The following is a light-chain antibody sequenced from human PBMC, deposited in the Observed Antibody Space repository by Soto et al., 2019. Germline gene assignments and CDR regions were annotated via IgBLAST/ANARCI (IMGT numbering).Light chain of an antibody. J-gene: IGLJ1*01. CDR2: DVS. CDR1: SSDVGGYNY. Sequence: QSALTQPASVSGCPGQSITISCTGTSSDVGGYNYVSWYQQHPGKAPKLMIYDVSNRPSGVSNRFSGSKSGNTASLTISGLQAEDEADYYCSSYTSSSTPLVFGTGTKVTVL. V-gene: IGLV2-14*01. CDR3: SSYTSSSTPLV.